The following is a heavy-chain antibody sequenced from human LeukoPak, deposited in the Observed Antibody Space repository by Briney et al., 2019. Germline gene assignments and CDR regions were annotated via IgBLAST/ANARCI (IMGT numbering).Heavy chain of an antibody. CDR2: IKQDGSEK. D-gene: IGHD5-24*01. CDR3: VARDGGYGDY. Sequence: GGALRLSCAASGFTFSSYWMSWVRQAPGRGLEWVATIKQDGSEKYYVGSVKGRFTISRDNAKNSLYLQMNNLRAEDTAVYYCVARDGGYGDYWGQGTLVTVSS. J-gene: IGHJ4*02. V-gene: IGHV3-7*03. CDR1: GFTFSSYW.